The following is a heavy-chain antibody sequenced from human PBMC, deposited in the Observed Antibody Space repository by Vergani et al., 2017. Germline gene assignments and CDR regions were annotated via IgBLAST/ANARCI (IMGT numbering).Heavy chain of an antibody. CDR1: GFTVSSSY. D-gene: IGHD3-10*01. CDR3: ARDRYYLGSGSYPYFYYYGLDV. Sequence: EVQLVESGGGLVQPGGSLRLSCAASGFTVSSSYMSWVRQAPGKGLEWVSVIYSGGSTYYADSVKGRFTISRDNSKNTLYLQMNSLRAEDTGVYYCARDRYYLGSGSYPYFYYYGLDVWGQGTAVTVSS. V-gene: IGHV3-66*01. CDR2: IYSGGST. J-gene: IGHJ6*02.